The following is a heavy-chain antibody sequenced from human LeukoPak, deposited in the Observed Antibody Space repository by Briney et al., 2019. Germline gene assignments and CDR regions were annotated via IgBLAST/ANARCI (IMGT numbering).Heavy chain of an antibody. CDR1: GFTFSNYA. CDR3: ARGPPRGYSYGFGYFDY. CDR2: ITNSGDNT. V-gene: IGHV3-23*01. Sequence: GGSLRHSCAASGFTFSNYAMSWVRQAPGKGLEWVSAITNSGDNTYYADSVKGRFTISRDNSKNTLYLQINSLRAEDTAVYYCARGPPRGYSYGFGYFDYWGQGTLVTVSS. J-gene: IGHJ4*02. D-gene: IGHD5-18*01.